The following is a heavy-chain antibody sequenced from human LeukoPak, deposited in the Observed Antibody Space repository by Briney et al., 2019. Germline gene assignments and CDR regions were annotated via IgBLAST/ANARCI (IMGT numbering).Heavy chain of an antibody. Sequence: SVKVSCKASGYSFADYYMHWVRQAPGQGLEWMGGIIPIFGTANYAQKFQGRVTITADESTSTAYMELSSLRSEDTAVYYCARAGGAYYYGSGSYTSTGWYNWFDPWGQGTLVTVSS. CDR2: IIPIFGTA. CDR1: GYSFADYY. D-gene: IGHD3-10*01. CDR3: ARAGGAYYYGSGSYTSTGWYNWFDP. J-gene: IGHJ5*02. V-gene: IGHV1-69*13.